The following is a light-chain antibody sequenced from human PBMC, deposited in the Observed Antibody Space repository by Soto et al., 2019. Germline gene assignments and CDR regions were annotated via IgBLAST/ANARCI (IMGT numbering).Light chain of an antibody. CDR1: STDIGAYNY. CDR2: EVT. J-gene: IGLJ2*01. CDR3: SSYAGINNLI. Sequence: SALTQPASVSGSPGQSITISCTGTSTDIGAYNYVSWYQQHPGKAPKLLIYEVTNRPSGVSNRFSGSKSGNTASLTVSGLQAEDEADYYCSSYAGINNLIFGGGTKVTVL. V-gene: IGLV2-14*01.